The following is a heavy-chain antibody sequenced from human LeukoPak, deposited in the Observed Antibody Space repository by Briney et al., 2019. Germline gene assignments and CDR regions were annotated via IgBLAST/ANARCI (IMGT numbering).Heavy chain of an antibody. CDR3: ARQVTGATFLSFYYYYYYMDV. Sequence: ASVKVSCKASGYTFTSYGISWVRQAPGQGLEWMGWISAYNGNTNYAQKLQGRVTMTRDMSTSTVYMELSSLRSEDTAVYYCARQVTGATFLSFYYYYYYMDVWGKGTTVTVSS. V-gene: IGHV1-18*01. D-gene: IGHD1-7*01. CDR2: ISAYNGNT. CDR1: GYTFTSYG. J-gene: IGHJ6*03.